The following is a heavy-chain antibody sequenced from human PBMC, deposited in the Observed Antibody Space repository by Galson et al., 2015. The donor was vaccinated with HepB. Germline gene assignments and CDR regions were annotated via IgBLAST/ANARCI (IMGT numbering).Heavy chain of an antibody. V-gene: IGHV3-15*01. D-gene: IGHD1-26*01. Sequence: SLRLSCAASGFTFSNAWMSWVRQAPGKGLEWVGRIKSKTDGGTTDYAAPVKGRFTISRDDSKNTLYLQMNSLKTEDTAVYYCTTENREWELLLYYYGMDVWGQGTTVTVSS. CDR2: IKSKTDGGTT. CDR3: TTENREWELLLYYYGMDV. CDR1: GFTFSNAW. J-gene: IGHJ6*02.